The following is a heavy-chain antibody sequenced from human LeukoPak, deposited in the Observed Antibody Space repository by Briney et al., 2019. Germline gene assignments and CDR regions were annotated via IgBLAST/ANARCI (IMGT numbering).Heavy chain of an antibody. CDR1: GFTFSSYG. CDR2: ISYDGSNK. J-gene: IGHJ5*02. CDR3: AKERYFDWLSPHWFDP. Sequence: PGRSLRLSCAASGFTFSSYGMHWVRQAPGKGLEWVAVISYDGSNKYHADSVKGRFTISRDNSKNTLYLQMNSLRAEDTAVYYCAKERYFDWLSPHWFDPWGQGTLVTVSS. V-gene: IGHV3-30*18. D-gene: IGHD3-9*01.